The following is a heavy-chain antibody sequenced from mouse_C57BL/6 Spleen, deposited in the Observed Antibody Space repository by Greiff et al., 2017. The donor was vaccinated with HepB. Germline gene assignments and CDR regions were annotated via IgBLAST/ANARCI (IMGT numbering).Heavy chain of an antibody. V-gene: IGHV5-4*01. CDR2: ISDGGSYT. J-gene: IGHJ2*01. Sequence: DVHLVESGGGLVKPGGSLKLSCAASGFTFSSYAMSWVRQTPEKRLEWVATISDGGSYTYYPDNVKGRFTISRDNAKNNLYLQMSHLKSEDTAMYYCTREKYGSSYPVYFDYWGQGTTLTVSS. CDR3: TREKYGSSYPVYFDY. CDR1: GFTFSSYA. D-gene: IGHD1-1*01.